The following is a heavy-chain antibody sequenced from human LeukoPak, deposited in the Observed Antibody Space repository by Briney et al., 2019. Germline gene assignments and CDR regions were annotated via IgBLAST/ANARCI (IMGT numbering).Heavy chain of an antibody. V-gene: IGHV4-34*01. J-gene: IGHJ4*02. CDR3: ASVRSGYYSY. CDR2: INHSGST. D-gene: IGHD3-3*01. CDR1: GGSFSGYY. Sequence: SETLSLTCAVYGGSFSGYYWSWIRQPPGKGLEWIGEINHSGSTNYNPSLKSRVTISVDTSKNQFSLKLSSVTAADTAVYYCASVRSGYYSYWGQGTLVTVSS.